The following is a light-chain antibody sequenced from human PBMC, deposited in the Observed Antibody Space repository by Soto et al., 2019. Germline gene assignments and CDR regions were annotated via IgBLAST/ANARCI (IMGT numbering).Light chain of an antibody. CDR2: DAS. J-gene: IGKJ3*01. CDR3: HLRSNWSPEVT. V-gene: IGKV3-11*01. CDR1: QRVSSS. Sequence: EIVLTQSPDTLSLSPGERATLSCRASQRVSSSLAWYQQKPGQAPRLLIYDASNRATGIPARFSGSGSGTDFTLTISSLEPEDFAVYYGHLRSNWSPEVTFGPETKVDIK.